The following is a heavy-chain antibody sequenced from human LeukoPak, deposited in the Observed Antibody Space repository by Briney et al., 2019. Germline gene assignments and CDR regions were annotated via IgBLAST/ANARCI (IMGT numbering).Heavy chain of an antibody. CDR1: GFTFSSHW. CDR3: ARDRGDYGDYEFDY. D-gene: IGHD4-17*01. Sequence: GGSLRLSCAASGFTFSSHWMHWVRQAPGKGLEWVSYISSSGSTIYYADSAKGRFTISRDNAKNSLYLQMNSLRAEDTAVYYCARDRGDYGDYEFDYWGQGTLVTVSS. V-gene: IGHV3-48*04. CDR2: ISSSGSTI. J-gene: IGHJ4*02.